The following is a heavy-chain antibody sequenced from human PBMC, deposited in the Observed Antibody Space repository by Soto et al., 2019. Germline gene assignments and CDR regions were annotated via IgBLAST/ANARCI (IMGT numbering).Heavy chain of an antibody. CDR2: ILVGGST. V-gene: IGHV3-23*01. Sequence: GGSLRLSCAASGFTFKNYAMSWVRQAPGKGLEWVSTILVGGSTHYPDSVKGRFTISRDNSKNTVFLQMNSLTAGDTAIYYCAKATATGGGAFDICGQGTMVTVSS. CDR1: GFTFKNYA. D-gene: IGHD2-8*02. J-gene: IGHJ3*02. CDR3: AKATATGGGAFDI.